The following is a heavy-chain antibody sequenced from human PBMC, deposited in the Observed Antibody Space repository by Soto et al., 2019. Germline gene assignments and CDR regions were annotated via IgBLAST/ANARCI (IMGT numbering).Heavy chain of an antibody. J-gene: IGHJ6*02. CDR2: ISFDGSNK. CDR1: EFSFTSYG. V-gene: IGHV3-30*18. CDR3: TKDGYGSGQRMDV. D-gene: IGHD3-10*01. Sequence: QVQLVESGGGLVQPGRSLRLSCAASEFSFTSYGMNWVRQAPGKGLEWVAIISFDGSNKYYADSVKGRFTISRDNSKNPLYLEMNSLSPEDTAMYYCTKDGYGSGQRMDVWGQGTTVTVSS.